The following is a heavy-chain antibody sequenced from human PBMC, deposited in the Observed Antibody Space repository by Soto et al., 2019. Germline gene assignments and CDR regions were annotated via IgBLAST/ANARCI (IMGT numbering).Heavy chain of an antibody. Sequence: PEGSLRQSCAASGFPFSSYPMHLVRQFSGQGLRWVSGISYSGTRKNYADAVKGRSTFSRDTSKNTLYLQMNGLRAEETAVYYCAIDVAAYDSSDHLGQGTVVTVSS. D-gene: IGHD3-22*01. J-gene: IGHJ4*02. CDR2: ISYSGTRK. CDR1: GFPFSSYP. CDR3: AIDVAAYDSSDH. V-gene: IGHV3-30-3*01.